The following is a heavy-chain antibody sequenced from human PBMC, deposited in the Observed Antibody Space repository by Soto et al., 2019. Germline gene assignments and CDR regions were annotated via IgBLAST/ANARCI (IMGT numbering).Heavy chain of an antibody. CDR1: GGSISRGGYY. Sequence: SETLSLTCTVSGGSISRGGYYWSWIRQNPGKGLEWIGYTYNSVSTYYNPSLKSRVTISVDTSKNQFSLKLTSVTATDTAVYYCARDLAVAGTGADYFDYWGQGTQVTVSS. CDR2: TYNSVST. J-gene: IGHJ4*02. CDR3: ARDLAVAGTGADYFDY. V-gene: IGHV4-31*03. D-gene: IGHD6-19*01.